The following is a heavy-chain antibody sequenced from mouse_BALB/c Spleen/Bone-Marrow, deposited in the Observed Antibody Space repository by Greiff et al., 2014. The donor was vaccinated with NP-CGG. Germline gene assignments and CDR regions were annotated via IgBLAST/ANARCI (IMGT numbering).Heavy chain of an antibody. CDR1: VYTFSNYY. V-gene: IGHV1S81*02. Sequence: VKLMESGAELVKPGASVKLSCKASVYTFSNYYMYWVKQRPGQGLEWIGESNPSNGGSNFNEKFKSKATLTVDKSSSTAYMQLSSLTSEDSAVYYCTRSNYGYWYFDVWGAGTTVTVSS. CDR3: TRSNYGYWYFDV. J-gene: IGHJ1*01. D-gene: IGHD1-1*01. CDR2: SNPSNGGS.